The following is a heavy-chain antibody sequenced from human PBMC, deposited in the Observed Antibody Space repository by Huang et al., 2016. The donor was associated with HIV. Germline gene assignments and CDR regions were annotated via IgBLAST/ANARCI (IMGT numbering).Heavy chain of an antibody. CDR2: IHWNNDT. D-gene: IGHD6-19*01. CDR1: GFSLSTSGVG. V-gene: IGHV2-5*01. J-gene: IGHJ1*01. CDR3: ARRAASGWQQEYFHL. Sequence: QITLKESGPTLVKPTQTLTLTCTFSGFSLSTSGVGVGWIRQPPGKALDWLALIHWNNDTHYNSSLKSRLTITKDTSKNQVVLTMANVDPLDTATYYCARRAASGWQQEYFHLWGQGTLVTVSS.